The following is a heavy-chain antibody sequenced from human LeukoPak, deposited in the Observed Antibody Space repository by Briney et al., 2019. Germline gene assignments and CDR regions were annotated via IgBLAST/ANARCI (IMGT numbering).Heavy chain of an antibody. CDR1: GFTFSSYA. D-gene: IGHD4-23*01. J-gene: IGHJ4*02. CDR3: ARGRGNYGGNSIGY. Sequence: PGRSLRLSCAASGFTFSSYAMHWVHQAPGKGLEWVAVISYDGSNKYYADSVKGRFTISRDNSKNTLYLQMNSLRAEDTAVYYCARGRGNYGGNSIGYWGQGTLVTVSS. V-gene: IGHV3-30*01. CDR2: ISYDGSNK.